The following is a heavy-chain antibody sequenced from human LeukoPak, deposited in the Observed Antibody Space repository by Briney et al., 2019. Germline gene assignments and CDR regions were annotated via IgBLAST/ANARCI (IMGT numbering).Heavy chain of an antibody. Sequence: SETLSLTCTVSGYSFSSGYYWGWIRQPPGKGLEWIGSIYHSGSTYYNPSLKSRVTISVDTSKNQFSLKLSSVTAADTAVYYCAREVDTAVTTNWFDPWGQGTLVTVSS. V-gene: IGHV4-38-2*02. CDR3: AREVDTAVTTNWFDP. J-gene: IGHJ5*02. CDR1: GYSFSSGYY. CDR2: IYHSGST. D-gene: IGHD4-17*01.